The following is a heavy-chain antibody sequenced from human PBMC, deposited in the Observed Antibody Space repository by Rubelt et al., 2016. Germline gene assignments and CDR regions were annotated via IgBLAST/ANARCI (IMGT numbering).Heavy chain of an antibody. V-gene: IGHV4-31*03. J-gene: IGHJ4*02. CDR3: AREKGFGRGLDYCDD. Sequence: QVQLQESGPGLVKPSQTLSLTCTVSGGSISSGGYYWSWIRQHPGKGLEWIGYIYYSGSTYYNPSLKGRGTISVDTSKNQFALKLSAVTAADTAVYYCAREKGFGRGLDYCDDWGQGTLVTGSS. CDR2: IYYSGST. CDR1: GGSISSGGYY. D-gene: IGHD3-10*01.